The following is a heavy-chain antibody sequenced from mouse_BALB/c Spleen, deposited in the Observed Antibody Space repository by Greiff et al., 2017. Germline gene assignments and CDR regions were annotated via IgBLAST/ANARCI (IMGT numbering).Heavy chain of an antibody. V-gene: IGHV5-6-5*01. J-gene: IGHJ4*01. Sequence: DVKLVESGGGLVKPGGSLKLSCAASGFTFSSYAMSWVRQTPEKRLEWVASISSGGSTYYPASVKGRFTISRDNARNILYLQMSSLRSEDTAMYYCARAAPYDAMDYWGQGTSVTVSS. CDR2: ISSGGST. CDR3: ARAAPYDAMDY. D-gene: IGHD1-2*01. CDR1: GFTFSSYA.